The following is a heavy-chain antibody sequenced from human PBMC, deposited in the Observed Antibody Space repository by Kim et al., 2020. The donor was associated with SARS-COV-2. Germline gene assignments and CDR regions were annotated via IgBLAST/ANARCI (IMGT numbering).Heavy chain of an antibody. D-gene: IGHD3-10*01. CDR3: AKDSRASGCYYNY. V-gene: IGHV3-23*03. J-gene: IGHJ4*02. Sequence: YADSMKGRFTISRDNSKNTLYLQMNSLRAEDTAVYYCAKDSRASGCYYNYWGQGTLVTVSS.